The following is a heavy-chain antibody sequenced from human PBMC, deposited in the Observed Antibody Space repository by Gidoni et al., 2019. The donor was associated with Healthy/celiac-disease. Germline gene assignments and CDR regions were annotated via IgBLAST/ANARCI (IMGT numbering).Heavy chain of an antibody. D-gene: IGHD2-2*02. Sequence: QVQLVQSGAEVKKPGASVKVSCKASGYTFTGYYMHWVRQAPGQGLEWMGWINPNSGGTNYAQKFQGRVTMTRDTSISTAYMELSRLRSDDTAVYYCARDPSIVVVPAAIYPTWGFDYWGQGTLVTVSS. J-gene: IGHJ4*02. CDR2: INPNSGGT. CDR3: ARDPSIVVVPAAIYPTWGFDY. CDR1: GYTFTGYY. V-gene: IGHV1-2*02.